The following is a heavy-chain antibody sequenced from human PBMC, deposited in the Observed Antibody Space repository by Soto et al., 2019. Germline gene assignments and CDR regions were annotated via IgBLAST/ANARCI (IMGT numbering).Heavy chain of an antibody. J-gene: IGHJ4*02. CDR2: ISSSSSTI. CDR3: ARLKSQWENKRPIDY. CDR1: GFTFSSYS. V-gene: IGHV3-48*02. Sequence: GGSLRLSCAASGFTFSSYSMNWVRQAPGKGLEWVSYISSSSSTIYYADSVKGRFTISRDNAKNSLYLQMNSLRDEDTAVYYCARLKSQWENKRPIDYWGQGTLVTVSS. D-gene: IGHD1-26*01.